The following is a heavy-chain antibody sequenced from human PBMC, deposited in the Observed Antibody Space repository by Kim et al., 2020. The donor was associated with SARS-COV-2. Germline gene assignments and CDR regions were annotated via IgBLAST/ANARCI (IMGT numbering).Heavy chain of an antibody. D-gene: IGHD3-10*01. V-gene: IGHV4-39*01. Sequence: SETLSLTCTVSGGSISSSSYYWGWIRQPTGKGLEWIGSIYYSGSTYYNPSLKSRVTISVDTSKNQFSLKLSSVTAADTAVYYCARHVYPRRITMVRGVITLGWFDPWGQGTLVTVSS. CDR1: GGSISSSSYY. J-gene: IGHJ5*02. CDR3: ARHVYPRRITMVRGVITLGWFDP. CDR2: IYYSGST.